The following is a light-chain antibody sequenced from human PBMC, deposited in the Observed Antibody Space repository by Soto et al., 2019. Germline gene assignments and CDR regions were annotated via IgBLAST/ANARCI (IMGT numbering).Light chain of an antibody. J-gene: IGKJ4*01. CDR1: HSILYSSSNKNY. V-gene: IGKV4-1*01. Sequence: DILLTHSPYSLSVALGDRATINCQSSHSILYSSSNKNYLGWYQQTPGQPPKLLIYWASTRESGVPDRFSGSGSGTHFTLTISSLQAEDVAVYYCQQYYNIPLTFGGGTKVDI. CDR2: WAS. CDR3: QQYYNIPLT.